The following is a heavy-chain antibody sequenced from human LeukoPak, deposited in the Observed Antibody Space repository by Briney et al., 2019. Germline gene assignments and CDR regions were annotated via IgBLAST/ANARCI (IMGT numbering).Heavy chain of an antibody. CDR1: GYTFTSYD. Sequence: ASVKVSCKASGYTFTSYDINWVRQATGQGLEWMGWINPNSGGTNYAQKFQGRVTMTRDTSISTAYMELSRLRSDDTAVYYCARDPAIYDFWSGYYGGNWFDPWGQGTLVTVSS. V-gene: IGHV1-2*02. D-gene: IGHD3-3*01. CDR2: INPNSGGT. J-gene: IGHJ5*02. CDR3: ARDPAIYDFWSGYYGGNWFDP.